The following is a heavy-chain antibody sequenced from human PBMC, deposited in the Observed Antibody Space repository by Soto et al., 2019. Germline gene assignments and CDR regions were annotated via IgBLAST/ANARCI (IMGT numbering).Heavy chain of an antibody. V-gene: IGHV4-4*07. CDR3: ARSPSTSSIGTFDI. D-gene: IGHD6-6*01. J-gene: IGHJ3*02. CDR1: GGSMSSFY. Sequence: SETLSLTCPVSGGSMSSFYWNWIRLSAGKGLEWIGRIYLSGTTTYNPSLQSRVTMSVDTSKNQFSLKLNSLTAADTAVYYCARSPSTSSIGTFDIWGQGTRVT. CDR2: IYLSGTT.